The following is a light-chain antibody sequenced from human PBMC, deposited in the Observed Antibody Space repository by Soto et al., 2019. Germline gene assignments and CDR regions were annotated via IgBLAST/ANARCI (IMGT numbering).Light chain of an antibody. J-gene: IGLJ2*01. CDR2: INSDGSH. V-gene: IGLV4-69*01. CDR3: QTWGTGIV. Sequence: QSVLPQSPSASASLGASVKLTCTLSSGHSSFAIAWHQQQPEKGPRYLMKINSDGSHTKGDGIPDRFSGSGSGAERYLTISSLQSEDEAEYYCQTWGTGIVFGGGTKLTVL. CDR1: SGHSSFA.